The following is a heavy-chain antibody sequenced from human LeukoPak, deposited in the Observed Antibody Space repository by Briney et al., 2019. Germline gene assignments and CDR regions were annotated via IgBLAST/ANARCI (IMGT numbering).Heavy chain of an antibody. V-gene: IGHV1-69*13. CDR1: GGTFSSYA. Sequence: GAPVKVSCKASGGTFSSYAISWVRQAPGQGLEWMGGIIPIFGTANYAQKFQGRVTITADESTSTAYMELSSLRSEDTAVYYCARATIVATRGGFDYWGQGTLVTVSS. CDR3: ARATIVATRGGFDY. D-gene: IGHD5-12*01. CDR2: IIPIFGTA. J-gene: IGHJ4*02.